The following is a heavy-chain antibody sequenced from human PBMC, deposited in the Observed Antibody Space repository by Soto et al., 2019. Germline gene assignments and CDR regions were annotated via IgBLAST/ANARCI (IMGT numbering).Heavy chain of an antibody. CDR1: GGSISSSSYY. CDR2: IYYSGST. D-gene: IGHD5-12*01. V-gene: IGHV4-39*01. CDR3: ARLPGDGYNPFDY. Sequence: SETLSLTCTVSGGSISSSSYYWGWIRQPPGKGLEWIGSIYYSGSTYYNPSLKSRVTISVDTSKNQFSLKLSSVTAADTAVYYCARLPGDGYNPFDYCGQGTLVTVS. J-gene: IGHJ4*02.